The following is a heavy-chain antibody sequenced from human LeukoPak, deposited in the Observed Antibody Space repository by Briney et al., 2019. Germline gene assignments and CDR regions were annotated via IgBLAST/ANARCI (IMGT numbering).Heavy chain of an antibody. V-gene: IGHV6-1*01. CDR1: GDSVSSNSAA. D-gene: IGHD3-22*01. CDR3: ARDLYGYDSSGYKLRHAFDI. CDR2: TYYRSKWYN. J-gene: IGHJ3*02. Sequence: SQTLSLTCAISGDSVSSNSAAWNWIRQSPSRGLEWLGRTYYRSKWYNDYAVSVKSRITINPDTSKNQFSLQLNSVTPEDTAVYYCARDLYGYDSSGYKLRHAFDIWGQGTMVTVSS.